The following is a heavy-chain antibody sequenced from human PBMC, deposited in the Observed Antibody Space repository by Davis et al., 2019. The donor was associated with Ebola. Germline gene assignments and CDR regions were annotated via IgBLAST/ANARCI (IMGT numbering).Heavy chain of an antibody. CDR1: GFSLSTSGVG. CDR2: IYWDDDK. D-gene: IGHD3-9*01. J-gene: IGHJ6*02. V-gene: IGHV2-5*02. CDR3: ARAVRYFDWLQTRYYYYGMDV. Sequence: SGPTLVKPTQTLTLTCTFSGFSLSTSGVGVGWIRQPPGKALEWLALIYWDDDKRYSTSLKSRLTITKDTSKNQVVLTMTNMDPVDTATYYCARAVRYFDWLQTRYYYYGMDVWGQGTTVTVSS.